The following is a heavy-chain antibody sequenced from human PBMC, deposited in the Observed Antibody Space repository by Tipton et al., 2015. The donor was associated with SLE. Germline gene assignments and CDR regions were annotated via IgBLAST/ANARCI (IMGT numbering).Heavy chain of an antibody. V-gene: IGHV6-1*01. CDR2: TYYKSKWNL. J-gene: IGHJ5*02. Sequence: GLVKPSQTLSLTCVISGDTISSDNATWNWVRQSPSRGPEWLARTYYKSKWNLDNAVFLESRIKIVPNTLKNQVSRPLTSVRPEDPAVYDCARDHVTSHPSRFGFDARGQGTLVTVSP. D-gene: IGHD3-3*01. CDR1: GDTISSDNAT. CDR3: ARDHVTSHPSRFGFDA.